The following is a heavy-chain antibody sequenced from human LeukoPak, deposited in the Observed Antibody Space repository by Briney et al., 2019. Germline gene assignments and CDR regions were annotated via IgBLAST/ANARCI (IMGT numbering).Heavy chain of an antibody. CDR1: GCSISSYY. Sequence: SETLSLTCTVSGCSISSYYWSWIRQPPGKGLEWIGYIYYSGSTNYNPSLKSRVTISVDTSKNQFSLKLGSVTAADTAVYYCARVRYGDRFDYWGQGTLVTVSS. J-gene: IGHJ4*02. CDR3: ARVRYGDRFDY. V-gene: IGHV4-59*01. D-gene: IGHD4-17*01. CDR2: IYYSGST.